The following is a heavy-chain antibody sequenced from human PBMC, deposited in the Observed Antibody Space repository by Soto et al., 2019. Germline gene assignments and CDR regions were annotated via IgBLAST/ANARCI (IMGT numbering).Heavy chain of an antibody. CDR3: ATLTTVTTIDY. V-gene: IGHV1-46*03. Sequence: ASVKVSCKVSGYTLTELSMHWVRQAPGKGLEWMGIINPSGGSTSYAQKFQGRVTMTRDTSTSTVYMELSSLRSEDTAVYYCATLTTVTTIDYWGQGTLVTVSS. J-gene: IGHJ4*02. D-gene: IGHD4-17*01. CDR1: GYTLTELS. CDR2: INPSGGST.